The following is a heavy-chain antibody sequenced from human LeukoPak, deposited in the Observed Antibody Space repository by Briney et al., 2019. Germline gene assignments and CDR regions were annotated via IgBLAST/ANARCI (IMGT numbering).Heavy chain of an antibody. D-gene: IGHD2-2*01. CDR1: GFTFSGYA. J-gene: IGHJ5*02. CDR3: ARGYCSSTNCNNWFDP. V-gene: IGHV3-23*01. CDR2: ISGSGGST. Sequence: SGGSLRLSCAASGFTFSGYAMCWVRQGPGEGLEWVSAISGSGGSTYYTDSVKGRFTISRDNSRNVLYLQMNSLRADDAAIYYCARGYCSSTNCNNWFDPWGQGVLVTVSS.